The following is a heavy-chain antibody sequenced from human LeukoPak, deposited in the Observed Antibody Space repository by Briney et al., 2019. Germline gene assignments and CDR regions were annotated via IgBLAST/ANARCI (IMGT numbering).Heavy chain of an antibody. CDR1: GFTFSSYS. CDR3: ARDTPLYADSPDAFDI. V-gene: IGHV3-21*01. D-gene: IGHD2/OR15-2a*01. J-gene: IGHJ3*02. CDR2: ISSSSNYI. Sequence: PGGSLRLSCAASGFTFSSYSMNWVRQAPGKGLEWVSSISSSSNYIYYADSVKGRFTISRDNAKNSLYLQMNSLRDEDTAVYYCARDTPLYADSPDAFDIWGQGTMVTVSS.